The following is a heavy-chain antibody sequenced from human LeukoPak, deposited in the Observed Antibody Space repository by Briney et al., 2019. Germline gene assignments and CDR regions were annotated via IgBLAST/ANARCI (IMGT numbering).Heavy chain of an antibody. CDR1: GFTFSSYE. Sequence: GGSLRLSCAASGFTFSSYEMNWVRQAPGKGLEWVSAISGSGGSTYYADSVKGRFTISRDNSKNTLYLQMNSLRTEDTAVYYCARDWQWLVKSGNIDYWGQGTLVTVSS. D-gene: IGHD6-19*01. CDR2: ISGSGGST. J-gene: IGHJ4*02. V-gene: IGHV3-23*01. CDR3: ARDWQWLVKSGNIDY.